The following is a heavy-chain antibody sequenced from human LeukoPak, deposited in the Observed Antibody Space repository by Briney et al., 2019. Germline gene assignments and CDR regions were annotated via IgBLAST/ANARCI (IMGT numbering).Heavy chain of an antibody. J-gene: IGHJ4*02. CDR2: ISAYNGNT. V-gene: IGHV1-18*01. CDR3: ARIQDYSGGWYYFDY. D-gene: IGHD6-19*01. Sequence: ASVKVSCKASGYTFTSYGISWVRQAPGQGLEWMGWISAYNGNTNYAQKLQGRVTMTTDTSTSTAYMELRSLRSDDTAVYYCARIQDYSGGWYYFDYWGQGTLVTVSS. CDR1: GYTFTSYG.